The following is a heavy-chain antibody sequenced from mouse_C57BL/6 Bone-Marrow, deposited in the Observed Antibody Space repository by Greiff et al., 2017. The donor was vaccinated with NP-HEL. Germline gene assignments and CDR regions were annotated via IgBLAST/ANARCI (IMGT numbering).Heavy chain of an antibody. CDR3: ARDWGERAMDY. V-gene: IGHV5-17*01. J-gene: IGHJ4*01. CDR1: GFTFSDYG. D-gene: IGHD4-1*01. CDR2: ISSGSSTI. Sequence: EVKLMESGGGLVRPGGSLKLSCAASGFTFSDYGMHWVRQAPEKGLEWVAYISSGSSTIYYADTVKGRFTISRDNAKNTRFLQMTSLRSEDTAMYYCARDWGERAMDYWGQGTSVTVSS.